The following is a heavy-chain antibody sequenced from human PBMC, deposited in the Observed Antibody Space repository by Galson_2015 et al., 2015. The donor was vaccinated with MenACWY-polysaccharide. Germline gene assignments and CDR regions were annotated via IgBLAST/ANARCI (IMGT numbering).Heavy chain of an antibody. V-gene: IGHV3-7*01. D-gene: IGHD3-22*01. CDR1: GFTFSSFW. CDR3: ARDPLDSSGYTRGSVFDL. CDR2: IKQDGSEK. J-gene: IGHJ2*01. Sequence: SLRLSCAASGFTFSSFWMSWVRQAPGKGLEWVAIIKQDGSEKYYVDSGKGRFSISRDNAKNSLYLQMNSLRSEDTAVYYCARDPLDSSGYTRGSVFDLWGRGTLVTVSS.